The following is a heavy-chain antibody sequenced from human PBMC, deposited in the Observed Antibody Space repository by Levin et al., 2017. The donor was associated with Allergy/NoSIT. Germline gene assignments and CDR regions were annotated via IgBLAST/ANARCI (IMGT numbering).Heavy chain of an antibody. CDR2: ISGSGGT. D-gene: IGHD2-21*02. CDR1: GFTFGSYA. Sequence: GESLKISCAVSGFTFGSYAMTWVRQAPGKGLEWVSAISGSGGTYYADSVKGRFTISRDNSKNTLFLQMNSLRAEDTAVYYCALPNGVTTLDYFGFWGQGTLVTVSS. V-gene: IGHV3-23*01. J-gene: IGHJ4*02. CDR3: ALPNGVTTLDYFGF.